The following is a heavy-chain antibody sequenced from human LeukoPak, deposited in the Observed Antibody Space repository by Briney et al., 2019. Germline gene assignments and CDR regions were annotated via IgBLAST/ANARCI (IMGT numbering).Heavy chain of an antibody. CDR1: GYTFTGYY. D-gene: IGHD3-10*01. CDR2: INPNSGGT. V-gene: IGHV1-2*06. J-gene: IGHJ5*02. CDR3: ARDRKTRGDKWFDP. Sequence: ASVKVSCKASGYTFTGYYMHWVRQAPGQGLEWMGRINPNSGGTNYAQKFQGRVTMTRDTSISTAYMELSRLRSDDTAVYYCARDRKTRGDKWFDPWGQGTLVTVSS.